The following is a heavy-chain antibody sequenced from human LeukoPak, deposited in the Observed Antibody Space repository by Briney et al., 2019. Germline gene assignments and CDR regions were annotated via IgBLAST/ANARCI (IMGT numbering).Heavy chain of an antibody. CDR1: GYTFTGYY. V-gene: IGHV1-2*06. Sequence: ASVKVSCKASGYTFTGYYMHWVRQAPGQGLEWMGRINPNSGGTNYAQKFQGRVTMTRDTSISTAYMELSRLRSDDTAVYYCGVGFYGDHGYDAFDIWGQGTMVTVSS. D-gene: IGHD4-17*01. J-gene: IGHJ3*02. CDR3: GVGFYGDHGYDAFDI. CDR2: INPNSGGT.